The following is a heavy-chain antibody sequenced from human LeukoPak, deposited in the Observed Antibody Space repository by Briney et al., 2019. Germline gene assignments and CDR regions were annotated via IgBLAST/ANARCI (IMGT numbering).Heavy chain of an antibody. J-gene: IGHJ6*02. Sequence: PGGSLRLSCAASGFTFNSYGMHWVRQAPGKGLEWVAVISHDGSRKYYADSVKGRFTISRDDSKNTLYLQMNGLRAEDTAVYYGVKDRFLEACGMEVWGQGTTVTVSS. CDR3: VKDRFLEACGMEV. CDR2: ISHDGSRK. CDR1: GFTFNSYG. D-gene: IGHD3-3*01. V-gene: IGHV3-30*18.